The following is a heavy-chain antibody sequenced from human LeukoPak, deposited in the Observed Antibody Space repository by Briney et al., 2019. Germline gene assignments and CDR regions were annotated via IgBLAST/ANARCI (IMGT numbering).Heavy chain of an antibody. CDR1: GFTFSSYV. Sequence: PGGSLRLSCAASGFTFSSYVVNWVRQAPGKGLEWVSAISGSGGSTFYADSVKGRFTISRDNSKNTLYLQMSSLRAEDTAVYYCAKDRQYSGYDCSTDYWGQGTLVTVSS. CDR2: ISGSGGST. J-gene: IGHJ4*02. CDR3: AKDRQYSGYDCSTDY. V-gene: IGHV3-23*01. D-gene: IGHD5-12*01.